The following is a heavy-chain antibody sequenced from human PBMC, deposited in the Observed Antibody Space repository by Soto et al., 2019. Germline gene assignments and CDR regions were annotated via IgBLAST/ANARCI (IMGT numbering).Heavy chain of an antibody. V-gene: IGHV1-2*04. CDR3: ARDPTVGGVIVISYVLDV. CDR2: INPNSGGT. J-gene: IGHJ6*02. D-gene: IGHD3-16*02. Sequence: ASVKVSCKASGYTFTGYYMHWVRQAPGQGLEWMGWINPNSGGTNYAQKFQGWVTMTRDTSISTAYMELSRLRSDDTAVYYCARDPTVGGVIVISYVLDVWGQGTSVTVSS. CDR1: GYTFTGYY.